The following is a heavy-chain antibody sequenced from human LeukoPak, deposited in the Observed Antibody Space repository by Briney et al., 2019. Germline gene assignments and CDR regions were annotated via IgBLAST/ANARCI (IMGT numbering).Heavy chain of an antibody. V-gene: IGHV3-20*04. CDR1: GFTFDDYG. CDR2: INWNGGST. D-gene: IGHD3-22*01. CDR3: ARARSYDSSGYYAWYFDY. J-gene: IGHJ4*02. Sequence: GGSLRLSCAASGFTFDDYGMSWVRQAPGKGLEWVSGINWNGGSTGYADSVKGRFTISRDNAKNSLYLQMNSLRAEDTAVYYCARARSYDSSGYYAWYFDYWGQGTLVTVSS.